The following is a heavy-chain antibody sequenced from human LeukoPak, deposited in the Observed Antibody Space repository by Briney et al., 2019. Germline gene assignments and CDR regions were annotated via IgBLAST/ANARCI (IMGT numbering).Heavy chain of an antibody. CDR2: LSGSGDRT. D-gene: IGHD3-16*01. CDR1: GFTFSTYA. CDR3: AKDGGLSFFSYMDV. Sequence: PGGSLRLSCAASGFTFSTYAMTWVRQAPGKGLEGGSALSGSGDRTKYADSVKGRFIISRDNSKNTLYLQLNSLRAEDTALYYCAKDGGLSFFSYMDVWGKGTTVTVSS. J-gene: IGHJ6*03. V-gene: IGHV3-23*01.